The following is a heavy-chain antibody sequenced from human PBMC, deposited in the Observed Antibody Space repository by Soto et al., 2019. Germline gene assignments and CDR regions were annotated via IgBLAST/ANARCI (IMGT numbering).Heavy chain of an antibody. CDR2: IYYSGST. CDR3: ARAFDDSSGYYGGLGY. V-gene: IGHV4-30-4*01. D-gene: IGHD3-22*01. Sequence: QVQLQESGPGLVKPSQTLSLTCTVSGASISSGDYYWSWIRQPPGKGLEWIGYIYYSGSTYYNPSHKSRLTISIDTSKNQLSLKLSSVTAADTAVYYCARAFDDSSGYYGGLGYWGQGTLVTVSS. J-gene: IGHJ4*02. CDR1: GASISSGDYY.